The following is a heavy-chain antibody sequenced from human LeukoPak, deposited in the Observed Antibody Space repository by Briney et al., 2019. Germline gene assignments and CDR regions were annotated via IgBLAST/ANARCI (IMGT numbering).Heavy chain of an antibody. J-gene: IGHJ5*02. D-gene: IGHD6-19*01. V-gene: IGHV4-61*02. CDR2: IYTSGST. CDR3: AREGGGSGWFNWFDP. Sequence: SETLSLTCTVSGGSISSGSYYWSWIRQPAGKGLEWIGRIYTSGSTNYNPSLKSQVTISVDTSKNQFSLKLSSVTAADTAVYYCAREGGGSGWFNWFDPWGQGTLVTVSS. CDR1: GGSISSGSYY.